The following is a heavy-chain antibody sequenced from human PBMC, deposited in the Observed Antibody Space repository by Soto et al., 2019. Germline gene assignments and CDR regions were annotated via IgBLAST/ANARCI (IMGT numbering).Heavy chain of an antibody. Sequence: QLQLQESGPGLVKPSETLSLTCTVSGGSISSSSYYWGWIRQPPGKGLEWIGSIYYSGSTYYNPSLKSRVTISVDTSKNQFSLKLSSVTAADTTVYYCARRDESHFDYWGQGTLVTVSS. CDR1: GGSISSSSYY. CDR3: ARRDESHFDY. J-gene: IGHJ4*02. CDR2: IYYSGST. V-gene: IGHV4-39*01.